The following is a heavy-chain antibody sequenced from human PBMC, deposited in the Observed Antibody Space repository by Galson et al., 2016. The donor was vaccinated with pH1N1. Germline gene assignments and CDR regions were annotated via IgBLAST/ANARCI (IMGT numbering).Heavy chain of an antibody. CDR1: GGTFSSSG. V-gene: IGHV1-69*13. CDR3: AREDYYDTDLSDWYFDL. CDR2: IIPIFGTS. D-gene: IGHD3-22*01. Sequence: SVKVSCKASGGTFSSSGINWVRQAPGQGLEWMGGIIPIFGTSKYAQKFQGRVTITADESTTTAYMELSRLIYEDTAVYYCAREDYYDTDLSDWYFDLGGRATLVTVAS. J-gene: IGHJ2*01.